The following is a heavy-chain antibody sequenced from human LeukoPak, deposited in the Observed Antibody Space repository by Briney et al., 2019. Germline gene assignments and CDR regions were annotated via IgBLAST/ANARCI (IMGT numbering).Heavy chain of an antibody. J-gene: IGHJ3*02. CDR2: INSDGSST. D-gene: IGHD3-10*01. CDR3: ASERGGDAFDI. CDR1: GFTFSSSW. Sequence: GGSLRLSVAASGFTFSSSWRHWVRQAPGKGLVWVSRINSDGSSTSYADSVKGRFTISRDNAKNTLYLQMNSLRAEDTAVYYCASERGGDAFDIWGQGTMVTVSS. V-gene: IGHV3-74*01.